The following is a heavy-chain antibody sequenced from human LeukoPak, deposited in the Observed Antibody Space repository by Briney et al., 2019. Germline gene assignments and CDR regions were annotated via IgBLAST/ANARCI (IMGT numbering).Heavy chain of an antibody. CDR3: ARGHYYGSQT. CDR1: GGSFSGYY. CDR2: INHSGST. J-gene: IGHJ4*02. D-gene: IGHD3-10*01. Sequence: ASETLSLTCAVYGGSFSGYYWSWIRQPPGKGLEWIGEINHSGSTNYNPSLKSRVTISVDTSKNQFSLKLSSVTAADTAVYYCARGHYYGSQTWGQGTLVTVSS. V-gene: IGHV4-34*01.